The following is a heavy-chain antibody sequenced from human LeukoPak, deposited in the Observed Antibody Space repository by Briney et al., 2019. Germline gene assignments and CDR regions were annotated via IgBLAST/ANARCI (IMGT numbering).Heavy chain of an antibody. Sequence: ASVKVSCKASGGTFSSYAISWVRQAPGQGLEWMGIINPSGGSTSYAQKFQGRVTMTRDTSTSTVYMELSSLRSEDTAVYYCARADYGDYVTGAFDIWGQGTMVTVSS. CDR1: GGTFSSYA. V-gene: IGHV1-46*01. CDR2: INPSGGST. J-gene: IGHJ3*02. CDR3: ARADYGDYVTGAFDI. D-gene: IGHD4-17*01.